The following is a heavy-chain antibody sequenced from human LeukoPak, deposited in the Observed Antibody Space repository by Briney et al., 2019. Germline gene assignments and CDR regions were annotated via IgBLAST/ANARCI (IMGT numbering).Heavy chain of an antibody. CDR3: ARDFRVYYDFWSGLGLYYYGMDV. J-gene: IGHJ6*02. CDR2: VNPSGGST. D-gene: IGHD3-3*01. Sequence: ASVKVSCKASGYTFTSHYIHWVRQAPGQGLEWMGIVNPSGGSTSYAQKFQGRVTMTRDTSTSTVYMELSSLRSEDTAVYYCARDFRVYYDFWSGLGLYYYGMDVWGQGTTVTVSS. V-gene: IGHV1-46*01. CDR1: GYTFTSHY.